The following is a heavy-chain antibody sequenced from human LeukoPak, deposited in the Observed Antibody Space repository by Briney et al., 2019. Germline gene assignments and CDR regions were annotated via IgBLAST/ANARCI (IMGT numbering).Heavy chain of an antibody. CDR3: ARGVPGYCSGTSCYKDYYYMDV. CDR1: GFTFSSYE. J-gene: IGHJ6*03. CDR2: ISSSGSTI. D-gene: IGHD2-2*02. Sequence: GGSLRLSCAASGFTFSSYEMNWVRQAPGQGQEWVSYISSSGSTIYYADSVKGRFTISRDNAKNSLYVQMNSLRAEDTAVYYCARGVPGYCSGTSCYKDYYYMDVWGKGTTVTVSS. V-gene: IGHV3-48*03.